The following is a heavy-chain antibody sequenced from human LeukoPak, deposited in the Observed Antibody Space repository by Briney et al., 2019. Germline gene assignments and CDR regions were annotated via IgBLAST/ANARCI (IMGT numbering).Heavy chain of an antibody. CDR2: INPNSGGT. CDR1: GYTFTGYY. J-gene: IGHJ4*02. Sequence: ASVKVSCKASGYTFTGYYMHWVRQAPGQGLEWMGRINPNSGGTNYAQKFQGRVTMTRDTSISTAYMELSRLRSDDTAVYYCASQGTGDYYDSSDYWGQGTLVIVSS. D-gene: IGHD3-22*01. CDR3: ASQGTGDYYDSSDY. V-gene: IGHV1-2*06.